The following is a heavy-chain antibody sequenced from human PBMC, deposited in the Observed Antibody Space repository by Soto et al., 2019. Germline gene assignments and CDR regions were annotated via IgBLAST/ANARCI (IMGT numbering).Heavy chain of an antibody. D-gene: IGHD6-13*01. CDR2: IYYSGNT. CDR1: GGSISSNDFY. CDR3: ARHQSHSSSYVDP. Sequence: SETLSLTCIVSGGSISSNDFYWSWIRQHPGKGLEWIGYIYYSGNTYYNPSLKSRVTILVDTSKNQFSLKVSSVTAADTAVYYCARHQSHSSSYVDPWGQGTLVTVSS. V-gene: IGHV4-31*03. J-gene: IGHJ5*02.